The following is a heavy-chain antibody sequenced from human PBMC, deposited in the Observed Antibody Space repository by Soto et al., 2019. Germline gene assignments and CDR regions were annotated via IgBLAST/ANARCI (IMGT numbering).Heavy chain of an antibody. V-gene: IGHV3-23*01. CDR1: GFTFSSYA. D-gene: IGHD4-17*01. J-gene: IGHJ5*02. CDR2: ISGSGGST. Sequence: GGSLRLSCAASGFTFSSYARSCVLQAPGKGLEWVSAISGSGGSTYYADSVKGRFTISRDNSKNTLYLQMNSLRAEDTAVYYCAKGKYDYGDNWFDPWGQGTLVTVSS. CDR3: AKGKYDYGDNWFDP.